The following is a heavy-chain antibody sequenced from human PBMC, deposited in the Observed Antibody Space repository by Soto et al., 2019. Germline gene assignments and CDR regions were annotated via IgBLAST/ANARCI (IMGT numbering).Heavy chain of an antibody. CDR2: IDTSNII. Sequence: GGSLRLSCAASGFAFSSYRMNWVRQAPGKGLEWVSYIDTSNIIQYADSVKGRFTISRGNAKNSLYLQMNSLRDEDKAVYYCAGGLYYYYYGMDVWGQGTTVTVSS. V-gene: IGHV3-48*02. CDR3: AGGLYYYYYGMDV. J-gene: IGHJ6*02. D-gene: IGHD2-15*01. CDR1: GFAFSSYR.